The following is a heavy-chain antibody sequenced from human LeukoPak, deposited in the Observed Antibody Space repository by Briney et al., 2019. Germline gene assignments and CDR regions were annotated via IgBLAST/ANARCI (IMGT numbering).Heavy chain of an antibody. J-gene: IGHJ5*02. D-gene: IGHD6-13*01. CDR2: IYYSGST. V-gene: IGHV4-59*01. CDR1: GGSISSYY. CDR3: ARGLSSSWFSWFDP. Sequence: SETLSLTCTVSGGSISSYYWSWIRQPPGKGLEWIGYIYYSGSTNYNPSLKSRVTISVDTSKNQFSLKLSSVTAADTAVYYCARGLSSSWFSWFDPWGQGTLVTVSS.